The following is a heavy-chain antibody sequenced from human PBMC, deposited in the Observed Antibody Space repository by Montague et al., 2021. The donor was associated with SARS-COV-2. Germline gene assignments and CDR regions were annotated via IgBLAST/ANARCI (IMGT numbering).Heavy chain of an antibody. D-gene: IGHD5-18*01. CDR3: ARDTRIQLWFDRDYYYGMDV. Sequence: CAISGDSVSSNSAAGHWSTQSQSSGLEWLERTYYRSKRYNDYAVSVKSRITINPDTSKNQFSLQLNSVTPEDTAVYYCARDTRIQLWFDRDYYYGMDVWGQGNTVTVSS. V-gene: IGHV6-1*01. CDR1: GDSVSSNSAA. J-gene: IGHJ6*02. CDR2: TYYRSKRYN.